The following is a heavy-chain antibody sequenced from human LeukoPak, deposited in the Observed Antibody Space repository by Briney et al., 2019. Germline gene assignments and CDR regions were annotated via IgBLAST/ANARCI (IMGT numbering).Heavy chain of an antibody. Sequence: SVKVSCKASGGTFSSYAISWVRQAPGQGLEWMGGIIPIFGTANYAQKFQGRVTITADESTSTAYMELSSLRPEDTAVYYCARDRYDSSGYYFSYYYYYGMDVWGQGTTVTVSS. CDR3: ARDRYDSSGYYFSYYYYYGMDV. J-gene: IGHJ6*02. D-gene: IGHD3-22*01. V-gene: IGHV1-69*13. CDR2: IIPIFGTA. CDR1: GGTFSSYA.